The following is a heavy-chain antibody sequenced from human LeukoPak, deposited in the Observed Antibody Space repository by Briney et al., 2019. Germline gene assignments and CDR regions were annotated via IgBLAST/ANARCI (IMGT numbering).Heavy chain of an antibody. J-gene: IGHJ4*02. Sequence: GGSLRLSCAVSGFTFTDTYMTWIRQAPGKGLEWVSAISGSGGSTYYADSVKGRFTISRDNSKNTLYLQMNSLRAEDTAVYYCAKDREVYYGSGSYYNGRPFASDYWGQGTLVTVSS. CDR1: GFTFTDTY. V-gene: IGHV3-23*01. D-gene: IGHD3-10*01. CDR2: ISGSGGST. CDR3: AKDREVYYGSGSYYNGRPFASDY.